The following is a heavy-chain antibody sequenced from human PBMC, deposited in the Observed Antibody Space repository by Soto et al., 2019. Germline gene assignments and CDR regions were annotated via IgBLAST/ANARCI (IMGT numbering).Heavy chain of an antibody. D-gene: IGHD6-6*01. V-gene: IGHV3-21*01. CDR1: GFTFSSYS. CDR2: ISSSSSYI. CDR3: ARDIGYSSSSHNVEAYY. J-gene: IGHJ4*02. Sequence: NPGGSLRLSCAASGFTFSSYSMNWVRQAPGKGLEWVSSISSSSSYIYYADSVKGRFTISRDNAKNSLYLQMNSLRAEDTAVYYCARDIGYSSSSHNVEAYYLCQRALVTVSS.